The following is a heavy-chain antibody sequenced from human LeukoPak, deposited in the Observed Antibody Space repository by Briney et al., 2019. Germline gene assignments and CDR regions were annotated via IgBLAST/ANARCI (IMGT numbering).Heavy chain of an antibody. V-gene: IGHV4-34*01. CDR2: INHSGST. CDR1: GGSFSGYY. CDR3: ARGRRSSWYSF. Sequence: PETLSLTCAVYGGSFSGYYWSWIRQPPGKGLEWIGEINHSGSTNYNPSLKSRVTISVDTSKNQFSLELSSVTAADTAVYYCARGRRSSWYSFWGQGTLVTVSS. D-gene: IGHD6-13*01. J-gene: IGHJ4*02.